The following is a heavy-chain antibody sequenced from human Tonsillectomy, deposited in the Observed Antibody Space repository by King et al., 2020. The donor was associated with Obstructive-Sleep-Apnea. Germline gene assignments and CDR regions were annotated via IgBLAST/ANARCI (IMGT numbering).Heavy chain of an antibody. CDR3: AHTQRRGSPANWFDP. D-gene: IGHD1-26*01. CDR2: IYWDDDE. V-gene: IGHV2-5*02. CDR1: GFSLSTSGVG. Sequence: ITLKESGPTLVKPTQTLTLTCTFSGFSLSTSGVGVGWIRQPPGKALVWRAPIYWDDDERYSPSLKSRLTISKDTSKNQGVLTMTNMDPVDTATYYCAHTQRRGSPANWFDPWGQGTLVIVSS. J-gene: IGHJ5*02.